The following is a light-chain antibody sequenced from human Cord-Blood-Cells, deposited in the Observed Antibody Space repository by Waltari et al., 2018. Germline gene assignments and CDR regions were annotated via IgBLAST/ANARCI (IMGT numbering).Light chain of an antibody. V-gene: IGKV1-5*01. CDR1: QSLSSW. Sequence: DIQMTQSPSTLSASVGDRVTITCRASQSLSSWLAWYQQKPGKAPKLLIYDASSLESGVPSRFSGSVSWTEFTLTISSLQPDDFATYYCQQYNSYSPTFGQGTKVEIK. CDR3: QQYNSYSPT. CDR2: DAS. J-gene: IGKJ1*01.